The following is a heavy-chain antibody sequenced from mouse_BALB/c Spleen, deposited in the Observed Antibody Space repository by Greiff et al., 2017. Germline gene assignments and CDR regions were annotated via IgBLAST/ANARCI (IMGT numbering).Heavy chain of an antibody. CDR2: IDPANGNT. J-gene: IGHJ3*01. Sequence: EVQLQQSGAELVKPGASVKLSCTASGFNIKDTYMHWVKQRPEQGLEWIGRIDPANGNTKYDPKFQGKATITADTSSNTAYLQLSSLTSEDTAVYYCARDYYGYRGFAYWGQGTLVTVSA. V-gene: IGHV14-3*02. D-gene: IGHD1-2*01. CDR1: GFNIKDTY. CDR3: ARDYYGYRGFAY.